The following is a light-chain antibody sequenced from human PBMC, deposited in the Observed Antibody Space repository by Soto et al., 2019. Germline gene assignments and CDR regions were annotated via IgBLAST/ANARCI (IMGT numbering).Light chain of an antibody. CDR2: DAS. CDR1: QSVSSY. V-gene: IGKV3-11*01. Sequence: EIVLTQSPATLSLSPGERATLSCRASQSVSSYLVWYQQKPGQTPRLLIHDASNRATGSPAMFSGSGSGTDFTLIISSLAAEDFAVYYCQQRSNWPITFGQGTRREI. J-gene: IGKJ5*01. CDR3: QQRSNWPIT.